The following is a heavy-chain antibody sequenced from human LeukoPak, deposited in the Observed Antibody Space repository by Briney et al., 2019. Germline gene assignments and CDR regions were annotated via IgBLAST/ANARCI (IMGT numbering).Heavy chain of an antibody. CDR1: GGSINSHY. CDR2: VFNGGNT. J-gene: IGHJ4*02. D-gene: IGHD6-13*01. CDR3: ATRPAGSTWYGVFDY. Sequence: SETLSLTCSVSGGSINSHYWSWIRQPPGKGLEWIGYVFNGGNTNYNPSLKSRVTMSVDTSRDQFSLRLSSATAADTAIYYCATRPAGSTWYGVFDYWSQGTLVTVSS. V-gene: IGHV4-59*11.